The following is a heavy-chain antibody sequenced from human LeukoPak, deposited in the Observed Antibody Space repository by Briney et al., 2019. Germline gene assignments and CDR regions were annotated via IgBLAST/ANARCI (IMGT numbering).Heavy chain of an antibody. CDR1: GGTFSSYA. V-gene: IGHV1-69*13. J-gene: IGHJ5*02. CDR2: VIPISGKA. CDR3: ARGAP. Sequence: SVKVSCKASGGTFSSYAISWVRQARGQGLEWMGGVIPISGKAHYAQKFQDRLTITADESTRTAYMEMSGLRSEDTAVYYCARGAPWGQGTLITVSS.